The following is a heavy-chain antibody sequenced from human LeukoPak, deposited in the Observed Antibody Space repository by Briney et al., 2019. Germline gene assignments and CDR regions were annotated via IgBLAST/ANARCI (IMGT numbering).Heavy chain of an antibody. V-gene: IGHV3-23*01. J-gene: IGHJ4*02. CDR3: AKPRWELPEFDY. CDR1: GFTFSSYA. Sequence: GGSLRLSCAASGFTFSSYAMSWVRQAPGKGLEWVSAISGSGGSTYYADSVKGRLTISRDNSKNTLHLQMNSLRAEDTAVYYCAKPRWELPEFDYWGQGTLVTVSS. D-gene: IGHD1-26*01. CDR2: ISGSGGST.